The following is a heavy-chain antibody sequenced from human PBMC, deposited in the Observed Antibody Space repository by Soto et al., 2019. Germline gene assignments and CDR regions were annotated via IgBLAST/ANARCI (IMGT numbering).Heavy chain of an antibody. D-gene: IGHD2-2*01. CDR1: GFTFSNAW. V-gene: IGHV3-15*01. CDR3: TTDDPISRN. Sequence: EVQLVESGGGLVKPGGSLRLSCAASGFTFSNAWMSWVRQAPGKGLEWVGRIKSKVDSATTDYAAPVKGRFSISRDDSRNTLYRQMKSLKVEDTAVYYCTTDDPISRNWGQGSLVTVSS. J-gene: IGHJ4*02. CDR2: IKSKVDSATT.